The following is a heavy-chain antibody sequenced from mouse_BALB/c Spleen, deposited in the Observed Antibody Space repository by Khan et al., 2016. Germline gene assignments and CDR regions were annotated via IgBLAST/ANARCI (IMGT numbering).Heavy chain of an antibody. V-gene: IGHV5-17*02. CDR1: GFTFSSFG. CDR3: GRGDY. CDR2: ISSGSSAI. J-gene: IGHJ2*01. Sequence: EVELGESGGGLVQPGGSRKLSCAAAGFTFSSFGMHWVRQAPEKGLEWVAFISSGSSAIYYADTVKGRFTISRDKPKNTLFLQMTSLRSEDTGMYYCGRGDYWGQGTTLTVSS.